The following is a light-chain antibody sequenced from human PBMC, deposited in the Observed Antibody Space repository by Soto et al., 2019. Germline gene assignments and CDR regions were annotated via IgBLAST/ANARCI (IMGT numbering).Light chain of an antibody. CDR2: KES. J-gene: IGKJ1*01. CDR1: QTISSW. CDR3: QQYNSHSPWT. V-gene: IGKV1-5*03. Sequence: DIRMTQSPATLSVSLGDRVTITCAASQTISSWLAWYKQKPGKAPKLLIYKESTLKSGVPSRLSGSGAGTEFTITISSMQPDDFETYYCQQYNSHSPWTFGQGTKVDTK.